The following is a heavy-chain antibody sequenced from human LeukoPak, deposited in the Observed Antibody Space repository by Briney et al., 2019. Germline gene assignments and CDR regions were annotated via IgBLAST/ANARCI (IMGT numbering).Heavy chain of an antibody. Sequence: SETLSLTCTVSGVSISSYYWSWIRQPPGKGLEWIGYIYYSGSTNYNPSLKSRVTISVDTSKNQSSLKLSSVTAADTAVYYCARVVHNWFDPWGQGTLVTVSS. J-gene: IGHJ5*02. CDR1: GVSISSYY. CDR2: IYYSGST. CDR3: ARVVHNWFDP. D-gene: IGHD3-10*01. V-gene: IGHV4-59*01.